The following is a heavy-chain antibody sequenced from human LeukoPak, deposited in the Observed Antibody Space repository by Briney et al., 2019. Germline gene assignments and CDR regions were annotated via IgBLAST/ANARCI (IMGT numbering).Heavy chain of an antibody. CDR3: ARDQEYGFDV. CDR1: GYTFTDYY. Sequence: ASVKVYCKTSGYTFTDYYLYWERQAPGQGLEWVSWINPNNGGTNFPQKFQGRVTMTRDTSIRTAYMELSSLTSDDTAIYYCARDQEYGFDVWGQGTMVTVSS. CDR2: INPNNGGT. J-gene: IGHJ3*01. D-gene: IGHD2/OR15-2a*01. V-gene: IGHV1-2*02.